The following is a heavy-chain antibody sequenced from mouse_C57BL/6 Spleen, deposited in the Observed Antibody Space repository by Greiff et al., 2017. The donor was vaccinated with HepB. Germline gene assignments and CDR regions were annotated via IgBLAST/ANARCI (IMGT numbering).Heavy chain of an antibody. V-gene: IGHV2-9-1*01. J-gene: IGHJ1*03. CDR1: GFSLTSYA. Sequence: QVQLQQSGPGLVAPSQSLSITCTVSGFSLTSYAISWVRQPPGKGLEWLGVIWTGGGTNYNSALKSRLGISKDNSKSQVFLKMNSLQTDDTARYYWASRIRYGNYEGDFDVWGTGTTVTVSS. CDR3: ASRIRYGNYEGDFDV. D-gene: IGHD2-1*01. CDR2: IWTGGGT.